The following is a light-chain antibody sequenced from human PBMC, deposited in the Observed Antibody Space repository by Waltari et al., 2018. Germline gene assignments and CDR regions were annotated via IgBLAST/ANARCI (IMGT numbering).Light chain of an antibody. J-gene: IGLJ1*01. V-gene: IGLV2-23*02. CDR1: SSDIGSFNL. CDR3: CSYAGTIPFV. CDR2: EVS. Sequence: QSALTQTASVSGSPGQSITISCTGTSSDIGSFNLVSWYKQHQGKAPKLMINEVSKRPSGVSNRFSGSKSANTASLTISGLQAEDEADYYCCSYAGTIPFVFGTGTKVTVL.